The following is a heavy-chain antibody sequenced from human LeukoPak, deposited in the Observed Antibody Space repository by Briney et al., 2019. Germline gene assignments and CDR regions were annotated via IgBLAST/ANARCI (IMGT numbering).Heavy chain of an antibody. CDR3: AKVFPYYDSSGRYFDY. CDR1: GFTFSSYA. J-gene: IGHJ4*02. Sequence: GGSLRLSCAASGFTFSSYAMSWVRQAPGKGLEWVSAISGSGGSTYYADSVKGRFTISRDNSKNTLYLQMNSLRTEDTAVYYCAKVFPYYDSSGRYFDYWGQGTLVTVSS. V-gene: IGHV3-23*01. D-gene: IGHD3-22*01. CDR2: ISGSGGST.